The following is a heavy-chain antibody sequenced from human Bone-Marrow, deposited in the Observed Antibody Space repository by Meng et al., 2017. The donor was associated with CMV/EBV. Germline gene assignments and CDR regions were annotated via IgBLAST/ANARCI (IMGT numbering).Heavy chain of an antibody. D-gene: IGHD3-10*01. CDR2: INPSGGST. Sequence: ASVKVSCKASGYTFTSYYMHWVRQAPGQGLEWMGIINPSGGSTSYAQKFQGRVTMTRDTSTSTVYMELSSLRSDDTAVYYCARGGMYYYGSGSGDGMVFWGQGATVTCYS. CDR3: ARGGMYYYGSGSGDGMVF. CDR1: GYTFTSYY. V-gene: IGHV1-46*01. J-gene: IGHJ6*01.